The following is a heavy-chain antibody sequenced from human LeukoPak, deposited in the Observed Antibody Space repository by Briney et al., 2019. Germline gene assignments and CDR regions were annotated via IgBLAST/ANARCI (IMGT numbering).Heavy chain of an antibody. D-gene: IGHD2-15*01. V-gene: IGHV4-59*01. CDR2: IYYSGST. CDR1: GGSISSYY. J-gene: IGHJ4*02. Sequence: AETLSLTCTVSGGSISSYYWSWIRQPPGKGLEWIGYIYYSGSTNYNLSLKSRVTISVDTSKNQFSLKLSSVTAADTAVYYCARDGGGSNFDYWGQGTLVTVSS. CDR3: ARDGGGSNFDY.